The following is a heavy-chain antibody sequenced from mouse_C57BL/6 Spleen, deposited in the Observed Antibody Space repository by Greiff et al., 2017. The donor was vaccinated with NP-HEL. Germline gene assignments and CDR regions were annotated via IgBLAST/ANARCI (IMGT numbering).Heavy chain of an antibody. CDR2: IYPGDGDT. J-gene: IGHJ2*01. CDR3: ARGEIYYDYDFDY. V-gene: IGHV1-82*01. D-gene: IGHD2-4*01. CDR1: GYAFSSSW. Sequence: QVQLQQSGPELVKPGASVKISCKASGYAFSSSWMNWVKQRPGKGLEWIGRIYPGDGDTNYNGKFKGKATLTADKSSSTAYMQLSSLTSEDSAVYFCARGEIYYDYDFDYWGQGTTLTVSS.